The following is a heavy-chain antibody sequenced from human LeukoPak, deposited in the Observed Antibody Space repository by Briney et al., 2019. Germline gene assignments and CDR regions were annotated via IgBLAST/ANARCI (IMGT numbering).Heavy chain of an antibody. Sequence: ASVKVSCKVSGYTLTELSMHWARQAPGKRLEWMGGFDPEDGETIYAQKFQGRVTMTEDTSTDTAYMELSSLRSEDTAVYYCATAVYYDSSGYTWGQGTLVTVSS. CDR3: ATAVYYDSSGYT. CDR2: FDPEDGET. D-gene: IGHD3-22*01. CDR1: GYTLTELS. J-gene: IGHJ5*02. V-gene: IGHV1-24*01.